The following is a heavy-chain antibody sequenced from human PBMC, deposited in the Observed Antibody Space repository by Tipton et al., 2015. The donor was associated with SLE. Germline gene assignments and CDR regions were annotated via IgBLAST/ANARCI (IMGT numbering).Heavy chain of an antibody. V-gene: IGHV4-59*11. CDR3: ASIVPDDDSGVIAGDY. D-gene: IGHD3-22*01. Sequence: TLSLTCTVSGGSISSHYWSWIRQPPGKALEWIGYVDNSGSTNYNPSLKSRVTISVDTSKNQFSLRMSSVTAADTAVYYCASIVPDDDSGVIAGDYWGQGTRVTVSS. CDR1: GGSISSHY. CDR2: VDNSGST. J-gene: IGHJ4*02.